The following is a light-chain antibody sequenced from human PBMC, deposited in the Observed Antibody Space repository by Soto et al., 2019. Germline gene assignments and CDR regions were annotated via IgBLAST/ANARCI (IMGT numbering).Light chain of an antibody. V-gene: IGKV1-6*01. CDR1: QGIRND. CDR3: LQDYNYPLT. J-gene: IGKJ4*01. CDR2: AAS. Sequence: AIQLTQSPSSLSASVGDRVTITCRASQGIRNDLGWYQQKPGKAPKLLIYAASSLQSGVPSRYSGSGSGTDFTLTISSLQPEDFATYYCLQDYNYPLTFGGGTKVDI.